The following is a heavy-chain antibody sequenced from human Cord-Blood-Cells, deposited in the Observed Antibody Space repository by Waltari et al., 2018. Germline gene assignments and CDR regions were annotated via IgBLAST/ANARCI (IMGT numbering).Heavy chain of an antibody. J-gene: IGHJ4*02. V-gene: IGHV3-21*01. Sequence: EVQLVESGGGLVKPGGSLRLSCAASGFTFSSYSRHWVRQAPGKGLEWVSSISSSSSYIYYADSVKGRFTISRDNAKNSLYLQMNSLRAEDTAVYYCARDLGAGRYFDYWGQGTLVTVSS. CDR1: GFTFSSYS. CDR3: ARDLGAGRYFDY. CDR2: ISSSSSYI.